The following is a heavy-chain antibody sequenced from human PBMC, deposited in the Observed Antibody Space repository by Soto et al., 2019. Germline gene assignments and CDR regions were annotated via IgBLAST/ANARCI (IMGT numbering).Heavy chain of an antibody. D-gene: IGHD3-22*01. Sequence: PSETLSLTCTVSGDSITNGNYYWSWIRQPPGKGLEWIGYIYYSGSTYSNPSLNGRLTMSVDTSKNQFSLKLSSVTAADTALYYCARHYYDSSAYHFVGLDYWGQGTLVTVSS. CDR1: GDSITNGNYY. CDR2: IYYSGST. CDR3: ARHYYDSSAYHFVGLDY. J-gene: IGHJ4*02. V-gene: IGHV4-30-4*01.